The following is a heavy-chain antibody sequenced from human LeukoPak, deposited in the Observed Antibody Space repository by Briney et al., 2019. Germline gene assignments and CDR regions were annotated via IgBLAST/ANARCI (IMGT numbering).Heavy chain of an antibody. D-gene: IGHD3-10*01. Sequence: GGSLRLPCAASGFTFSTYGMHWVRQTPGKGLEWVSIISFDGSTTYYGDSVRGRFTISRDNSKNTIDLQMDSLRADDTAIYYCARDLHAGRDGLHYGADSWGQGSLVTVSS. CDR3: ARDLHAGRDGLHYGADS. CDR1: GFTFSTYG. V-gene: IGHV3-33*05. CDR2: ISFDGSTT. J-gene: IGHJ4*02.